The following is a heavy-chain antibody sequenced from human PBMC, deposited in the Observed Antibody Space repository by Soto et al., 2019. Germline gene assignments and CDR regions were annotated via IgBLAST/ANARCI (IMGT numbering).Heavy chain of an antibody. CDR2: TIPVFNTA. CDR1: GGTLSDHG. V-gene: IGHV1-69*06. Sequence: QVQLEQSGAEVKKPGSSVKISCKASGGTLSDHGVSWLRQAPGQGLEWVGGTIPVFNTANYAQKFQGRVTIAADKSTNIAYMELGSLRSDDTAFYYCARGVYGSGNYYTGPSAFDIWGQGTLVIVSS. J-gene: IGHJ3*02. D-gene: IGHD3-10*01. CDR3: ARGVYGSGNYYTGPSAFDI.